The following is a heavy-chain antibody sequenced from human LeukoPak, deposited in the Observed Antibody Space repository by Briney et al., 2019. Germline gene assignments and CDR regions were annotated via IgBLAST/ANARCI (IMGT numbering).Heavy chain of an antibody. CDR1: GGSISSSSYY. Sequence: SETLSLTCSVSGGSISSSSYYWGWIRQPPGKGLEWIGSIYYSGATHYNPSLKSRITISVDTSKNQFSLKLSSVTAADTAVYYCARIYRYYFDYWGQGTLVTVSS. D-gene: IGHD3-16*02. J-gene: IGHJ4*02. V-gene: IGHV4-39*07. CDR3: ARIYRYYFDY. CDR2: IYYSGAT.